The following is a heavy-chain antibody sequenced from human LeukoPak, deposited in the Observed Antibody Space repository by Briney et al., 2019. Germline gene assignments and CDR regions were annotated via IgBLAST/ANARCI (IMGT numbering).Heavy chain of an antibody. V-gene: IGHV3-20*04. D-gene: IGHD1-26*01. CDR1: GLIFDDYG. Sequence: GGSLRLSCAASGLIFDDYGMTWVRQAPGKGLEWVSCINWSGSYKGYADSVKGRFTISRDNAKNSLYLQMNSLRAEDTALYYCARASRNGGWGYDYWGQGTLVTVSS. CDR2: INWSGSYK. J-gene: IGHJ4*02. CDR3: ARASRNGGWGYDY.